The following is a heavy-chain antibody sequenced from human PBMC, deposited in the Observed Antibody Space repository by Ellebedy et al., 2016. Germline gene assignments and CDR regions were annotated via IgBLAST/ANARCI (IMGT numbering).Heavy chain of an antibody. J-gene: IGHJ4*02. Sequence: SETLSLTCTVSGGSVSSGSYYWNWIRQPPGKGLEWIGYIYYSGRTNYSPSLRSRVTISLDTSKNQFSLKLSSVTAADTAIYYCARALDISYFDYWGLGALVTVSS. CDR1: GGSVSSGSYY. CDR2: IYYSGRT. D-gene: IGHD2-2*03. V-gene: IGHV4-61*01. CDR3: ARALDISYFDY.